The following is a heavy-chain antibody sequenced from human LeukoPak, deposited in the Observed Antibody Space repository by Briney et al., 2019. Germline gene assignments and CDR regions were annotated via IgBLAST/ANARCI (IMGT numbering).Heavy chain of an antibody. CDR3: AKYLTARGPPYALDV. Sequence: GGSLRLSCAASEFTFSSYAMQWVRQAPGKGLECVSCITVSGGTTYYTNSVKGRFTISRDNSKNTLYLQMNRLRAEDTAVYYCAKYLTARGPPYALDVWGQGTTVTVSS. CDR1: EFTFSSYA. D-gene: IGHD1-14*01. CDR2: ITVSGGTT. J-gene: IGHJ6*02. V-gene: IGHV3-23*01.